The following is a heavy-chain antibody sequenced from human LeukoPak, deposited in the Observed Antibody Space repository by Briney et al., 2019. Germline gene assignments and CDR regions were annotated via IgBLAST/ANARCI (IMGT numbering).Heavy chain of an antibody. V-gene: IGHV3-11*01. CDR3: ARGKYSFDY. Sequence: PVGSLRLSCAASGFTFSDSYMSWIRQAPGKGLEYISYISSSGSTIYYADSVKGRFTLSRDNAKNSLSLEMNSLRAEDTAVYYCARGKYSFDYWGQGTLVTVSS. CDR2: ISSSGSTI. CDR1: GFTFSDSY. J-gene: IGHJ4*02.